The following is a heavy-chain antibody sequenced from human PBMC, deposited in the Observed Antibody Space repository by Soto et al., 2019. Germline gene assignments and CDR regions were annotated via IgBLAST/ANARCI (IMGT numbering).Heavy chain of an antibody. D-gene: IGHD3-16*02. CDR3: AKDYDYVWGSYRSYYYYYGMDV. CDR2: ISYDGSNK. Sequence: GGSLRLSCAASGFTFSSYGMHWVRQAPGKGLEWVAVISYDGSNKYYADSVKGRFTISRDNSKNTLYLQMNSLRAEDTAVYYCAKDYDYVWGSYRSYYYYYGMDVWGQGTTVTVSS. J-gene: IGHJ6*02. V-gene: IGHV3-30*18. CDR1: GFTFSSYG.